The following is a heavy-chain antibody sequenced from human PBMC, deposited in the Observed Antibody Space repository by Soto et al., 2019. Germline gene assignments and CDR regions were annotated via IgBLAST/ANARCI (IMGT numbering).Heavy chain of an antibody. CDR3: AKGTWSSDYYYYGMDV. Sequence: EVQLLESGGGLVQPGGSLRLSCAASGFTFSSYAMSWVRQPPGKGLEWVSVISGSGRSTYYADSVKGRFTISRDNSKNTLYLQMNSLRADDTAVYYCAKGTWSSDYYYYGMDVCGQGTTVTVSS. D-gene: IGHD3-10*01. V-gene: IGHV3-23*01. CDR1: GFTFSSYA. J-gene: IGHJ6*02. CDR2: ISGSGRST.